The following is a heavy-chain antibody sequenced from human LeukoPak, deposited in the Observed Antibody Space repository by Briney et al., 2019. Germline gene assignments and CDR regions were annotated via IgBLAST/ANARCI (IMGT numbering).Heavy chain of an antibody. CDR3: ARGPGYYFGLGIFYPPDT. V-gene: IGHV3-53*01. CDR1: GFTVSSNY. Sequence: PGGSLRLSCAASGFTVSSNYMSWLPQAPGKGLEWFSVIYSGGGTYCPDSVKGRFTISRDNSKNTLLFQMNSLRPEHTAGYYCARGPGYYFGLGIFYPPDTWGPGTLGTVSS. J-gene: IGHJ5*02. D-gene: IGHD3-10*01. CDR2: IYSGGGT.